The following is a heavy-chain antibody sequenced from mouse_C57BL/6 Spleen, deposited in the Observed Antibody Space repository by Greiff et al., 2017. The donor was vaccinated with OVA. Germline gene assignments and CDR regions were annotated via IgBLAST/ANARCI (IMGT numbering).Heavy chain of an antibody. CDR2: IDPADGDT. CDR3: TTSITTVVAPGWFAY. CDR1: GFNINDYY. Sequence: VQLQEPGAELVRPGASVKLSCTASGFNINDYYMHWVKQRPEQGLEWIGRIDPADGDTESAPKFQGKATMTVDTYSNTAYMQLSSLTSEDTAVYYCTTSITTVVAPGWFAYWGQGTLVTVSA. J-gene: IGHJ3*01. D-gene: IGHD1-1*01. V-gene: IGHV14-1*01.